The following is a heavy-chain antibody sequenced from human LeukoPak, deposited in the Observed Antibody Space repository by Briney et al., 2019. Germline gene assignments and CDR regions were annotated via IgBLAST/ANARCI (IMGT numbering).Heavy chain of an antibody. Sequence: PSETLSLTCTVSGGSISSSSYYWGWIRQPPGKGLEWIGSIYYSGSTYYNPSLKSRVTISVDTSKNQFSLKLSSVTAADTAVYYCARHRMPGIAVAGTRRLFDYWGQGTLVTVSS. D-gene: IGHD6-19*01. CDR2: IYYSGST. V-gene: IGHV4-39*01. J-gene: IGHJ4*02. CDR3: ARHRMPGIAVAGTRRLFDY. CDR1: GGSISSSSYY.